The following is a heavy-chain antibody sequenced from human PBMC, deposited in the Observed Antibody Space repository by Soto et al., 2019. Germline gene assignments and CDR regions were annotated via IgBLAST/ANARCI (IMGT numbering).Heavy chain of an antibody. CDR1: GFTFSSYW. Sequence: GGSLRLSCAASGFTFSSYWMSWVRQAPGKGLEWVANIKQDGSEKYYVDSVKGRFTISRDNAKNSLYLQMNNLRAEDTAVDYCARSYDFGVVIDYWGQGTLVTVSS. CDR2: IKQDGSEK. V-gene: IGHV3-7*01. D-gene: IGHD3-3*01. CDR3: ARSYDFGVVIDY. J-gene: IGHJ4*02.